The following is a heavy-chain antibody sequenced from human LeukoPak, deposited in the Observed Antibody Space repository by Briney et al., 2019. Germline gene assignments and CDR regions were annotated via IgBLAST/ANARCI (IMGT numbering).Heavy chain of an antibody. D-gene: IGHD2-15*01. Sequence: SETLSLTCTVSGGSISSYSYYWGWIRQPPGKGLEWIGSIHHSGSTYYNPSLKSRVTISVDTSKNQFSLKLSSVTAADTAVYYCAIDLGGSCYSCFDYWGQGTLVTVSS. J-gene: IGHJ4*02. CDR3: AIDLGGSCYSCFDY. CDR1: GGSISSYSYY. V-gene: IGHV4-39*07. CDR2: IHHSGST.